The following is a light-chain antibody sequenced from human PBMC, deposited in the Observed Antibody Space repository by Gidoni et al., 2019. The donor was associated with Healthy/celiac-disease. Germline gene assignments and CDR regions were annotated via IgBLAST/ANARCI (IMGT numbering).Light chain of an antibody. V-gene: IGLV1-44*01. CDR1: SSNIGSTT. CDR2: SNN. J-gene: IGLJ3*02. Sequence: HSVLTQPPSTSVPPGQRVTISCSGSSSNIGSTTVTWYQQPPGTDPKLLIYSNNQRPSGVHDRLSGSKYGTSVSLATSGLQSEDEADYYCAAWDDSLNGWVFGGGTKLTVL. CDR3: AAWDDSLNGWV.